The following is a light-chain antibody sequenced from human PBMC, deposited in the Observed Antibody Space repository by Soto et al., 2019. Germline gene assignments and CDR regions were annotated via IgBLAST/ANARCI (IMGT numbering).Light chain of an antibody. CDR3: SSYSRGTTLVV. J-gene: IGLJ2*01. Sequence: QSPLTQPASVSGSPGQSITISCTGTSSDVGAFTSVSWYQQHPGKAPKLIIYDIIHRPSGVSDRFSGSKSVNTAALTIAGLQAEDETTYHCSSYSRGTTLVVFGGGTKLTVL. V-gene: IGLV2-14*03. CDR2: DII. CDR1: SSDVGAFTS.